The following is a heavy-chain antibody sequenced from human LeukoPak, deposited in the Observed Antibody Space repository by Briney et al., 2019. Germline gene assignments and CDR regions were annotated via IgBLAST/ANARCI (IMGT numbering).Heavy chain of an antibody. CDR3: ARPRLLYGSGPTLV. CDR2: IYTSGRT. J-gene: IGHJ4*02. Sequence: PSETLSLTCTVSGGSISSYYWSWIRQPPGKGLEWIGRIYTSGRTNYNPSLKSRVTISVDTSKNQCALKLNSVTAADTAVYYCARPRLLYGSGPTLVWGPGTLVTVSS. CDR1: GGSISSYY. V-gene: IGHV4-4*07. D-gene: IGHD3-10*01.